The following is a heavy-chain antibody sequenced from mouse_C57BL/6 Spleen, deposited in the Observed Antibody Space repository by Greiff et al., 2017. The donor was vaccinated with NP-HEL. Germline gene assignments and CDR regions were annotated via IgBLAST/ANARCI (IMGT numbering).Heavy chain of an antibody. CDR2: INPNYGTT. V-gene: IGHV1-39*01. J-gene: IGHJ2*01. D-gene: IGHD1-1*01. Sequence: VQLKQSGPELVKPGASVKISCKASGYSFTDYNMNWVKQSNGKSLEWIGVINPNYGTTSYNQKFKGKATLTVDQSSSTAYMQLNSLTSEDSAVYYCARNYYGSSYVGNFDYWGQGTTLTVAS. CDR1: GYSFTDYN. CDR3: ARNYYGSSYVGNFDY.